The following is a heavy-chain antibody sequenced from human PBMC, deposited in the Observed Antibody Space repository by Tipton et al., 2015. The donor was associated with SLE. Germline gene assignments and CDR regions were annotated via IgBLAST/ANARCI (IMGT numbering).Heavy chain of an antibody. CDR1: GFTFSSYA. CDR3: AKVNSSGWEYFQL. Sequence: SLRLSCAASGFTFSSYAMSWVRQAPGKGLEWVSAISGSGGSTYYADSVKGRFTISRDNSKNTLYLQMNSLRAEDTAVYYCAKVNSSGWEYFQLWGQGSLVTVSS. V-gene: IGHV3-23*01. D-gene: IGHD6-19*01. J-gene: IGHJ1*01. CDR2: ISGSGGST.